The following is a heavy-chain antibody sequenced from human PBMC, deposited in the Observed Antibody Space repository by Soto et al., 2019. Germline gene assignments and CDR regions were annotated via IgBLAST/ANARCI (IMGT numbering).Heavy chain of an antibody. V-gene: IGHV4-59*01. D-gene: IGHD4-4*01. CDR2: IYYSGST. CDR1: GGSISSYY. CDR3: ARGLHPHWFDP. Sequence: QVQLQESGPGLVKPSETLSLTCTVSGGSISSYYWSWIRQPPGKGLEWIGYIYYSGSTNYNPSLKSRVTISVDTSKNQFSLKLSSVTAADTAVYYCARGLHPHWFDPWGQGTLVTVSS. J-gene: IGHJ5*02.